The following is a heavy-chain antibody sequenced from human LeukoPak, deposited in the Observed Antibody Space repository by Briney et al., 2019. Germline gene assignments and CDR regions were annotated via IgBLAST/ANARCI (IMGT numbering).Heavy chain of an antibody. CDR1: GFTFSSYW. V-gene: IGHV3-7*01. Sequence: GGSLRLSCAASGFTFSSYWMTWVRQAPGKGLEWVANIKQDGSEKFYVDSVKGRFTTFRDNAKNSLYLQMNSLRAEDTAVYYCARDTYSSGWSAYWYFDLWGRGTLVTVSS. CDR2: IKQDGSEK. D-gene: IGHD6-19*01. CDR3: ARDTYSSGWSAYWYFDL. J-gene: IGHJ2*01.